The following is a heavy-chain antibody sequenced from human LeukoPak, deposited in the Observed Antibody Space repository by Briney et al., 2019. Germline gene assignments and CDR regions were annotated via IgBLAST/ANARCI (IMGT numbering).Heavy chain of an antibody. Sequence: PSETLSLTCAVSGGSGGSISSSNYWSWVRQPPGKGLEWIGYIYYSGSTNYNPSLKSRVTISVDTSKNQFSLKLSSVTAADTAVYYCARDSSLWDYSNYGGAFDIWGQGTMVTVSS. J-gene: IGHJ3*02. CDR1: GGSGGSISSSNY. CDR2: IYYSGST. V-gene: IGHV4-61*01. CDR3: ARDSSLWDYSNYGGAFDI. D-gene: IGHD4-11*01.